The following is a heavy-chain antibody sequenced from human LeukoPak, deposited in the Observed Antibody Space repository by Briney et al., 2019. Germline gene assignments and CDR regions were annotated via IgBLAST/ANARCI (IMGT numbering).Heavy chain of an antibody. D-gene: IGHD6-6*01. CDR1: GFIFSNNW. J-gene: IGHJ4*02. V-gene: IGHV3-11*04. Sequence: GGSLRLSCAASGFIFSNNWMGWVRQAPGKGLEWISYISSSGSSIYYADSVKGRFTISRDNAKNSLYLQVNSLRAEDTGVYYCAREGSSSSFYFDYWGQGTLVTVSS. CDR3: AREGSSSSFYFDY. CDR2: ISSSGSSI.